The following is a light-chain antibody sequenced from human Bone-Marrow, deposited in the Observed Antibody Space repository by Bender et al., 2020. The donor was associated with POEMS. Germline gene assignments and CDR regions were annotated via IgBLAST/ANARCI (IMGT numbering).Light chain of an antibody. CDR1: ALSKQY. Sequence: SNELTQPPSVSVSPGETARITCSGDALSKQYVFWYQQKPGQAPVLVMYKDTERPSGIPERFAGSTSGTTVTLTITGVQAEDESDYYCQSADSGGSPVFFGGGTKLTVL. V-gene: IGLV3-25*03. J-gene: IGLJ2*01. CDR3: QSADSGGSPVF. CDR2: KDT.